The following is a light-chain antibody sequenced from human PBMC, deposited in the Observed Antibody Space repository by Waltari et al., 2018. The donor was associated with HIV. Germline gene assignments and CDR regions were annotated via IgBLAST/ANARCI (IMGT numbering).Light chain of an antibody. CDR3: HQYHDFPFT. Sequence: ALRMTQSPSSFSASVGDRVTITCWASQGITTSLAWYQQQPGGAPMLLIHTTSTLESGVPSRLSGSGSGTEFTLTISCLQSEDVATYYCHQYHDFPFTFGPGTKVDIK. CDR2: TTS. V-gene: IGKV1-8*01. CDR1: QGITTS. J-gene: IGKJ3*01.